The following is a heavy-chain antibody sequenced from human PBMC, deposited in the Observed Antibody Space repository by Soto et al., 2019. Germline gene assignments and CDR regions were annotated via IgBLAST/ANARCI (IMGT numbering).Heavy chain of an antibody. V-gene: IGHV1-18*01. D-gene: IGHD1-20*01. CDR3: ASGGHRWITGTTYMNYPLDF. CDR2: INPKNGNT. Sequence: QVHLVQSGAEVKKPGASVRVSCKASGYSFTDYYVSWVRQAPGQGLEWMGWINPKNGNTNYAQTVEVRVTMTTDTSTATAYMEVRSLRSDDTAMYYCASGGHRWITGTTYMNYPLDFWGQGTVVSVSS. CDR1: GYSFTDYY. J-gene: IGHJ4*01.